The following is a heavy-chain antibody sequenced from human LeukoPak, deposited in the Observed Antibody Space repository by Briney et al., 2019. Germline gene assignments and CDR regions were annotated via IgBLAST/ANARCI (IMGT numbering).Heavy chain of an antibody. D-gene: IGHD3-10*01. Sequence: PSETLSLTCTVSVGSISSSIYYWGSIRQPPGKRLEWIGSIYYSGSTYYIPSLKSRVTISVDTSKNQFSLKLSSVTAADTAVYYCASSPRSGTYYNGYDAFDIWGQGTMVTVSS. CDR2: IYYSGST. V-gene: IGHV4-39*01. J-gene: IGHJ3*02. CDR1: VGSISSSIYY. CDR3: ASSPRSGTYYNGYDAFDI.